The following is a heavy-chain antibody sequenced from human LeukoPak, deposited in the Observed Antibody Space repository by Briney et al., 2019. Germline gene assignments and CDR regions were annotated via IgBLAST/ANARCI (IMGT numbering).Heavy chain of an antibody. CDR2: IRYDGSNN. D-gene: IGHD2-15*01. CDR1: GFTFSTYG. V-gene: IGHV3-30*02. Sequence: GGSLRLSCAASGFTFSTYGMHWVRQAPGKGLEWVAFIRYDGSNNYYADWLKGRFTISRDNSKNTLYLQMNSLRAEDTAVYYCAKDEGVYCSGGSCYSFDYWGQGTLVTVSS. J-gene: IGHJ4*02. CDR3: AKDEGVYCSGGSCYSFDY.